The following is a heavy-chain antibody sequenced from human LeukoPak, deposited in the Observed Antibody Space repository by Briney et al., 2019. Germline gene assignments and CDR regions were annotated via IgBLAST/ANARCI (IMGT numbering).Heavy chain of an antibody. CDR3: ARDGSGWSRDY. CDR2: IGHTGDTV. J-gene: IGHJ4*02. V-gene: IGHV3-21*06. Sequence: GGSLRLSCAASGFTFSTCSMNWVRLAPGKGLEWLSLIGHTGDTVYYADSVRGRFTTSRDNAKNLVYLQMNSLRAEDSAIYYCARDGSGWSRDYWGQGTLVTVPS. CDR1: GFTFSTCS. D-gene: IGHD6-13*01.